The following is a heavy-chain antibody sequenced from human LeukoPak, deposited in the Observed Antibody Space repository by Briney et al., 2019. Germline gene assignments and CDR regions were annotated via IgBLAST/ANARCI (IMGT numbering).Heavy chain of an antibody. Sequence: ASVKVSCKASGYTFTGYYMHWVRQAPGQGLEWMGWINPNSGGTNYAQKFQGRVTMTRDTSISTAYMELSRLGSDDTAVYYCARAPPRDDDIWGRYNFDYWGQGTLVTVFS. J-gene: IGHJ4*02. CDR1: GYTFTGYY. V-gene: IGHV1-2*02. D-gene: IGHD3-16*01. CDR3: ARAPPRDDDIWGRYNFDY. CDR2: INPNSGGT.